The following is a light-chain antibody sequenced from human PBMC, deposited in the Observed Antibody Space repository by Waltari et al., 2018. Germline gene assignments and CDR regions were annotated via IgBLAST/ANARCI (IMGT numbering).Light chain of an antibody. CDR1: QSLLHSSGNTF. J-gene: IGKJ1*01. CDR2: LVS. V-gene: IGKV2-28*01. CDR3: MQARQAPWT. Sequence: DIVMTQSPLSLSVTPGEPASISCRSSQSLLHSSGNTFLDWYLQKPGQSPQLLIYLVSKRASGVPDRFSGSGSGTDSTLKISRVEAEDVGVYFCMQARQAPWTFGQGTKVEIK.